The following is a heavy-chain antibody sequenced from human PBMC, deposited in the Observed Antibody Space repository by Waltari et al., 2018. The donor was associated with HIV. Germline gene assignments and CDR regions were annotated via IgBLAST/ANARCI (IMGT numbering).Heavy chain of an antibody. J-gene: IGHJ5*02. D-gene: IGHD1-26*01. V-gene: IGHV3-23*01. CDR1: GCIFSNYD. Sequence: EVQLLESGGGLAQPGGSRRISCAASGCIFSNYDKHWIRHSPGKGLEWISLISGRGSTTYYTDSVKGRFIISRDNSRNILFLQMNNLRVEDTAVYYCAKDGGSYSGWYDPWGQGTLVTVSS. CDR3: AKDGGSYSGWYDP. CDR2: ISGRGSTT.